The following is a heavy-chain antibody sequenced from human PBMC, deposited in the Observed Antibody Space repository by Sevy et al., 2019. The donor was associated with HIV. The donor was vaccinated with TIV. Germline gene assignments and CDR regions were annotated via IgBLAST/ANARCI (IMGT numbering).Heavy chain of an antibody. Sequence: SQTLSLTCTVSGVSISPSYWTWVRPPPGKGLEWIGYIYYTGRSDHNSSLKSRVTTSVDTSKNQFTLRLTSVTAADTAIYYCARGGPIQHQLDYFDSWGQGTLVTVSS. V-gene: IGHV4-59*01. J-gene: IGHJ4*02. CDR1: GVSISPSY. D-gene: IGHD2-2*01. CDR3: ARGGPIQHQLDYFDS. CDR2: IYYTGRS.